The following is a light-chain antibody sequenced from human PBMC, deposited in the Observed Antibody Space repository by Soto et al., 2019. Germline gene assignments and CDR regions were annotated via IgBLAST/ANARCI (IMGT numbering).Light chain of an antibody. V-gene: IGKV1-9*01. CDR3: QQVESYPRT. Sequence: IQVILSTSSLSASVGGRVTITCRASQGISDYLAWYQQKPGHPPRLLIYEESTLPSGVPSRFSGRKVGTQFILTIDSLEPEDFATYYCQQVESYPRTFGGGTKVDIK. CDR1: QGISDY. J-gene: IGKJ4*01. CDR2: EES.